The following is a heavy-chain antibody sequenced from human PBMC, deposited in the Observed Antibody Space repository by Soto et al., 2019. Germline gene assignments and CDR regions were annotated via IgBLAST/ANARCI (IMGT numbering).Heavy chain of an antibody. CDR1: GGSISSYY. D-gene: IGHD1-26*01. CDR3: ARVWGGAFDI. V-gene: IGHV4-59*01. J-gene: IGHJ3*02. CDR2: IYYSGGT. Sequence: QVQLQESGPGLVKPSETLSLTCTVSGGSISSYYWSWIRQPPWKGLEWMGYIYYSGGTNYNPSLKSRVTISGDTSKNQFSLKLSSVTAADTAVYYCARVWGGAFDIWGQGTMVTVSS.